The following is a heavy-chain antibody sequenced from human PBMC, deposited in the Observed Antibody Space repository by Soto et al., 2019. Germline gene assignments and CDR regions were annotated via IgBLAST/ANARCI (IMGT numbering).Heavy chain of an antibody. V-gene: IGHV4-4*01. CDR3: AREIVTAGGNNYFDP. J-gene: IGHJ5*02. CDR1: GRTVASSHW. Sequence: LCGRTVASSHWWSWVRQSPGGGLEWIGNVYHTGDTNFNPSLQSRVTISVDKSNNQFSLRLNSLTAADTAVYFCAREIVTAGGNNYFDPWGPGTLVTVSS. CDR2: VYHTGDT. D-gene: IGHD2-21*02.